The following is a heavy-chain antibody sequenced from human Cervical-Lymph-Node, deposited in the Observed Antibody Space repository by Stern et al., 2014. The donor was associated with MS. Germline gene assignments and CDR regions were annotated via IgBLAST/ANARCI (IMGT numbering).Heavy chain of an antibody. D-gene: IGHD6-13*01. CDR1: GSPFPASS. V-gene: IGHV7-4-1*02. Sequence: VQLVESGSELKPPGASVTVSCRVSGSPFPASSIIWVRQAPGRGLEWRGGINTRTGNPTYALDFTGRFVFSLDTSVSAAVLQISSLKADDTAVYYCARSQPFSYWGQGTRVTVSP. CDR3: ARSQPFSY. J-gene: IGHJ4*02. CDR2: INTRTGNP.